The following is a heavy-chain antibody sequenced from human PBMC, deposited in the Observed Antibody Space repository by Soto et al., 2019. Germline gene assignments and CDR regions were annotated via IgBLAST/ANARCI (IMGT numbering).Heavy chain of an antibody. V-gene: IGHV4-34*01. J-gene: IGHJ6*03. CDR1: GGSFSGYY. CDR2: INHSGST. Sequence: SETLSLTCAVYGGSFSGYYWSWIRQPPGKGLEWIGEINHSGSTNYNPSLKSRVTISVDTSKNQFSLKLSSVTAADTAVYYCARRVRGYRSSRNYYYMDVWGKGTTVTVSS. CDR3: ARRVRGYRSSRNYYYMDV. D-gene: IGHD6-6*01.